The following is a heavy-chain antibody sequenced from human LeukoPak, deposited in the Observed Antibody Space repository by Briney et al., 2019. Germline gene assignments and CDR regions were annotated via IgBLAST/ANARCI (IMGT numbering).Heavy chain of an antibody. V-gene: IGHV3-7*04. CDR2: IKEDGSEK. CDR3: ARGSGWHDF. J-gene: IGHJ4*02. D-gene: IGHD6-19*01. Sequence: PGGSLRLSCTASGFTFSSYWMRWVRQAPGKGLEWVADIKEDGSEKYHVDSVKGRFTVSRDNAESSLYLQMNSLRAEDTAVYFCARGSGWHDFWGQGTLVTVSS. CDR1: GFTFSSYW.